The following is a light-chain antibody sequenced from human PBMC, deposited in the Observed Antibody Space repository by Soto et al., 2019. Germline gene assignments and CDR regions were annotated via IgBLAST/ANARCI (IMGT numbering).Light chain of an antibody. Sequence: DIQMTQSPSNLFASFGERVTLTFRASQSISSWLAWYQQKPGKAPKLLIYKASSLESGVPSRFSGSGSGTEFTLTISSLQPDDFATYYCQQYNSYWTFGQGTKVDIK. V-gene: IGKV1-5*03. CDR1: QSISSW. J-gene: IGKJ1*01. CDR3: QQYNSYWT. CDR2: KAS.